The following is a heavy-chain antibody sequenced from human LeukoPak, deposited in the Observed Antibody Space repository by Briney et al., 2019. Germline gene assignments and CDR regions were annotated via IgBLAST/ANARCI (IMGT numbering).Heavy chain of an antibody. J-gene: IGHJ4*02. CDR2: IKTDGSES. Sequence: GGSLRLSCAASGSTFNNWWMTWVRQAPGKGLEWVANIKTDGSESYSVDSVRGRFTISRDNTKNSLYLQMNSLRAEDTAVYYCAREYYDYVGGSYRPPYFDSWGQGVLVTVSS. CDR3: AREYYDYVGGSYRPPYFDS. CDR1: GSTFNNWW. D-gene: IGHD3-16*02. V-gene: IGHV3-7*01.